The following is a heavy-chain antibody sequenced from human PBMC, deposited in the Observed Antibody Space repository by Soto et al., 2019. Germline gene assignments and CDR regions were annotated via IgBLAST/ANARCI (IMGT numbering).Heavy chain of an antibody. Sequence: GGSLRLSCAASGFTFSSYWMHWVRQAPGKGLVWVSRINSDGSSTSYADSVKGRFTISRDNAKNTLYLQMNSLRAEDTAVYYCARVRRITIFGVVIIGDFDIWGQGTMVTVSS. J-gene: IGHJ3*02. V-gene: IGHV3-74*01. CDR2: INSDGSST. CDR3: ARVRRITIFGVVIIGDFDI. CDR1: GFTFSSYW. D-gene: IGHD3-3*01.